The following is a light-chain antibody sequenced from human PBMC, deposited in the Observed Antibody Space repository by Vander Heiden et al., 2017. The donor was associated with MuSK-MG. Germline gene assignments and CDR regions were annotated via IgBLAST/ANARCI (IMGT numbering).Light chain of an antibody. V-gene: IGKV3-20*01. J-gene: IGKJ3*01. Sequence: EIVLTQSPGTLSLSPGERATLSCRASQSVSSSYLAWYQHKPGQAPRLLIYGASSRATGIPDRFSCSGSGTDFTLTISRLEPEDFAVYYCQHYGSSGEFTFGHGTKVDIK. CDR3: QHYGSSGEFT. CDR1: QSVSSSY. CDR2: GAS.